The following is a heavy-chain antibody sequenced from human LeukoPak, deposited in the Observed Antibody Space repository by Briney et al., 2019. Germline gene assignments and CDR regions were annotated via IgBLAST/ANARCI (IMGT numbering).Heavy chain of an antibody. CDR2: GYYSGTT. Sequence: SETLSLTCTVSGGSISSGVNYWGWIRQAPGKGLEWIGSGYYSGTTYYNPSLKSRVTIYVDTSKNQFSLKLSSVTAADTAVYHCARWVTTSTTGAFDIWGQGTMVTVPS. CDR3: ARWVTTSTTGAFDI. V-gene: IGHV4-39*01. D-gene: IGHD1-1*01. CDR1: GGSISSGVNY. J-gene: IGHJ3*02.